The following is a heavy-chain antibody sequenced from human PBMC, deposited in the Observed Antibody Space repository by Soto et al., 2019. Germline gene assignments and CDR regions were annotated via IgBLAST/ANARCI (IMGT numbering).Heavy chain of an antibody. D-gene: IGHD3-9*01. V-gene: IGHV4-31*03. CDR2: IFSTGST. CDR3: ASRYFDLVDY. CDR1: GGSISSGGYY. Sequence: SETLCFTGPVSGGSISSGGYYWSWIRQHPGKGLEWIGYIFSTGSTYYNPSLKSRVTISVDTSKNQFSLKLSSVTAADTAVYYCASRYFDLVDYWGQGTLVTVSS. J-gene: IGHJ4*02.